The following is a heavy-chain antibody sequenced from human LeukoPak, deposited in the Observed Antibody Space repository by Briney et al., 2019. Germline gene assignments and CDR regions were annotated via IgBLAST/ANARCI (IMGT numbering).Heavy chain of an antibody. D-gene: IGHD4-23*01. J-gene: IGHJ5*02. CDR1: GYTFTSYY. CDR3: ARDNSVEDTAWWFDP. CDR2: INLSGGST. V-gene: IGHV1-46*01. Sequence: ASVKVSCKASGYTFTSYYMHWVRQAPGQGLEWMGIINLSGGSTSYAQKFQGRVTMTRDMSTSTDYMELSSLRSEDTAVYYCARDNSVEDTAWWFDPLGQGTLVTVSS.